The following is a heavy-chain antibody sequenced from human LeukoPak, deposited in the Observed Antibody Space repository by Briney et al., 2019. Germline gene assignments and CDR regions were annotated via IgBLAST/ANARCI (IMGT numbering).Heavy chain of an antibody. Sequence: PSKTLSLTCTVSGGSISRFYWNWVRQPPGKGLEWIGYIAYNGNTNYSPSLKSRVTTSVDTSKNQFSLKLSSVTAADTAVYYCARAGTSGWYGEYWGQGILVTVSS. CDR2: IAYNGNT. V-gene: IGHV4-59*01. D-gene: IGHD6-19*01. CDR1: GGSISRFY. CDR3: ARAGTSGWYGEY. J-gene: IGHJ4*02.